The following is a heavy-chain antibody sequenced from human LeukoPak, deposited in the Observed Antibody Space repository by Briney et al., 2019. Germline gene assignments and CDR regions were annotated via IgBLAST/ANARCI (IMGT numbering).Heavy chain of an antibody. J-gene: IGHJ4*02. Sequence: GGSLRLSCAASGFTFSGYGMHWVRQAPGKGLEWVAVIWFDGSHKFYADSVKGRFTISRDNSKNTLYLQMDSLRAEDTAVYYCAKDDTILPDYWGQGTLVTVSS. CDR2: IWFDGSHK. CDR3: AKDDTILPDY. V-gene: IGHV3-33*03. D-gene: IGHD3-9*01. CDR1: GFTFSGYG.